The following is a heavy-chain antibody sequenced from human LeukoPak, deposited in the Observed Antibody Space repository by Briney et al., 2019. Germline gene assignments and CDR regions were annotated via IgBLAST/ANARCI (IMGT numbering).Heavy chain of an antibody. CDR2: IYYSGTT. CDR1: GGSISSGGYY. Sequence: PSETLSLTCTVSGGSISSGGYYWSWIRQHPGKGLEWIGHIYYSGTTYYNPSLTSRVSISVDTSKNQFSLKLSSVTAADTAVYYCARYGGYAHDYWGQGTVVTVSS. V-gene: IGHV4-31*03. J-gene: IGHJ4*02. CDR3: ARYGGYAHDY. D-gene: IGHD4-23*01.